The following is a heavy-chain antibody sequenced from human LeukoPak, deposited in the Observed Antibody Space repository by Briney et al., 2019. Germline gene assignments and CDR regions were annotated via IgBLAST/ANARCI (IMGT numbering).Heavy chain of an antibody. CDR3: ARILDSAWGELGY. CDR2: ISSSGSTI. J-gene: IGHJ4*02. Sequence: PVGSLRLSCAASGFTVSSNYMNWVRQAPGKGLEWFSYISSSGSTIYYADSVKGRFTISRDNAKNSLYLQMNSLRAEDTAVYFCARILDSAWGELGYWGQGTLVTVSS. V-gene: IGHV3-48*04. CDR1: GFTVSSNY. D-gene: IGHD6-19*01.